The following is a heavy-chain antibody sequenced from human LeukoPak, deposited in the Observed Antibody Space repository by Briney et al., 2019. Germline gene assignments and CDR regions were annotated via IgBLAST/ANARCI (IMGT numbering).Heavy chain of an antibody. J-gene: IGHJ4*02. V-gene: IGHV1-69*13. CDR2: IIPIFGTA. CDR1: GGTFSSYA. Sequence: GASVKVSCKASGGTFSSYAISWVRQAPGQGLEWMGGIIPIFGTANYAQKFQGRVTITADESTSTAYMELSSLRSEDTAVYYCAREGAFFYYGSGRSHFDYWGQGTLVTVSS. CDR3: AREGAFFYYGSGRSHFDY. D-gene: IGHD3-10*01.